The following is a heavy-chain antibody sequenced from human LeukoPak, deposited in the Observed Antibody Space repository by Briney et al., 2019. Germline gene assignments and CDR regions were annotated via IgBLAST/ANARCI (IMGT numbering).Heavy chain of an antibody. Sequence: ASVTVSCKATGYTFTSYDINWVRQATGQGLEWMGWMNPNSGNTGYAQKFQGRVTITRNTSISTAYMELSSLRSEDTAVYYCARESYYYDSSGYPRWFDPWGQGTLVTVSS. J-gene: IGHJ5*02. V-gene: IGHV1-8*03. CDR1: GYTFTSYD. D-gene: IGHD3-22*01. CDR2: MNPNSGNT. CDR3: ARESYYYDSSGYPRWFDP.